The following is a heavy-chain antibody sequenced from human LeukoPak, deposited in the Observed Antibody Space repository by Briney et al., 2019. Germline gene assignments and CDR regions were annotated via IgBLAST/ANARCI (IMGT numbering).Heavy chain of an antibody. Sequence: PGGSLRLSCAASGLTVSSNYMSWVRQAPGKGLEWVSVIYSGGSAYYADSLKGRFTISRDNSKNTLYLQMNSLRAEDTAVYYCARVFQSLLLKGYFDYWGQGTQVTVSS. V-gene: IGHV3-53*01. J-gene: IGHJ4*02. CDR3: ARVFQSLLLKGYFDY. CDR2: IYSGGSA. CDR1: GLTVSSNY. D-gene: IGHD2-15*01.